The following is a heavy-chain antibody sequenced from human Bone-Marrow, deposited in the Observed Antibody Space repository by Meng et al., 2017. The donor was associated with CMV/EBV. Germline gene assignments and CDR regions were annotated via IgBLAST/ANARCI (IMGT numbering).Heavy chain of an antibody. Sequence: GGSLRLSCAASGFTVSSNYMSWVRQAPGKGLEWVAFIRYDGSNKYYADSVKGRFTISRDNSKNTLYLQMNSLRAEDTAVYYCAKDHRRVAAATKHRYYYYGMDVWGQGTTVTVSS. CDR2: IRYDGSNK. J-gene: IGHJ6*02. CDR1: GFTVSSNY. CDR3: AKDHRRVAAATKHRYYYYGMDV. D-gene: IGHD6-13*01. V-gene: IGHV3-30*02.